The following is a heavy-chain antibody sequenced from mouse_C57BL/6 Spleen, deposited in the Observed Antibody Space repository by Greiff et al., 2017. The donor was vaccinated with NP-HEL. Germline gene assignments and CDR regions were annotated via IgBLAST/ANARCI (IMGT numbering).Heavy chain of an antibody. V-gene: IGHV6-3*01. D-gene: IGHD2-4*01. Sequence: EVKLQESGGGLVQPGGSMKLSCVASGFTFSNYWMNWVRQSPEKGLEWVAQIRLKSDNYATHYAESGKGRFTISRDDPKSSVYLQMNNLRAEDTGIYYCTVFDYDLDYSMDYWGQGTSVTVSS. CDR2: IRLKSDNYAT. J-gene: IGHJ4*01. CDR3: TVFDYDLDYSMDY. CDR1: GFTFSNYW.